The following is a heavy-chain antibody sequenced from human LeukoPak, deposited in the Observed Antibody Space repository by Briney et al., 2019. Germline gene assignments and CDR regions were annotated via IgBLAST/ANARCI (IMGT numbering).Heavy chain of an antibody. J-gene: IGHJ4*02. CDR1: GGSISSYY. CDR3: ARATYGDYLESFDY. V-gene: IGHV4-59*01. D-gene: IGHD4-17*01. CDR2: IYYSGGT. Sequence: SETLSLTCTVSGGSISSYYWSWIRQPPGKGLEWIGYIYYSGGTNYNPPLKSRVTISVDTSKNQFSLKLSSVTAADTAVYYCARATYGDYLESFDYWGQGTLVTVSS.